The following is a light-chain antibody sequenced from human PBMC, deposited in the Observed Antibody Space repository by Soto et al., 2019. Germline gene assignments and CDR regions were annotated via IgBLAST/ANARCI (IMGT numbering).Light chain of an antibody. CDR1: DSNVGSTA. V-gene: IGLV1-44*01. CDR2: INN. J-gene: IGLJ2*01. CDR3: SSYGGGDTFHVI. Sequence: QSVLTQPPSASGAPGQRVTISCSGSDSNVGSTAVNWYQQVPGTAPKLLIFINNQRPSGVPDRFSGSKSGTSASLAISGLQAEDEADYYCSSYGGGDTFHVIFGGGTKLTVL.